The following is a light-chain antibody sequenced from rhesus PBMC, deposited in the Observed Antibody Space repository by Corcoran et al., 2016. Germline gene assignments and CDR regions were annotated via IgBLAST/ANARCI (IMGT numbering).Light chain of an antibody. CDR3: QQYNDWWT. V-gene: IGKV3S9*01. J-gene: IGKJ1*01. CDR1: QTINNY. Sequence: EIVMTQSPATLSLSPGERATLSCRASQTINNYVAWYQQKPEQAPRLLMNGASSRATGIPDRFSGRGSGTDFILTISSLEPEDVGIYYCQQYNDWWTFGQGTKVDIK. CDR2: GAS.